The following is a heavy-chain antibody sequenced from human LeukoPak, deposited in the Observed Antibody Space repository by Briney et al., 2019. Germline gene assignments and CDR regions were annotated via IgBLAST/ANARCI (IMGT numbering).Heavy chain of an antibody. J-gene: IGHJ3*02. D-gene: IGHD3-3*01. CDR2: TYHGGNT. V-gene: IGHV4-38-2*02. Sequence: SETLSLTCIVSRYSITSDYYWGWIRQPPGKGLEWIGMTYHGGNTFYNPSLKSRVSISIDTSKNQFSLKVNSVTAADTAVYYCARRQPYYNLWSVYDAFDIWGQGTMVTVSS. CDR1: RYSITSDYY. CDR3: ARRQPYYNLWSVYDAFDI.